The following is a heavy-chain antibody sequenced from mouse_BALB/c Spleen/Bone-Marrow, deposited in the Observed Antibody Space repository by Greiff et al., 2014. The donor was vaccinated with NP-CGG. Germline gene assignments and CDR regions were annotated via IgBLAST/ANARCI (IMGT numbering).Heavy chain of an antibody. D-gene: IGHD1-1*01. V-gene: IGHV1S126*01. CDR3: AREGDYYGSSAY. CDR2: IDPSDSKT. Sequence: VQLQQSXPQLVRPGASVKISCKASGYSFTSYWMHWVKQRPGQGLEWIGMIDPSDSKTRLNQKFKDKATLTVDKSSSTAYMQLSSPTSEDSAVYYCAREGDYYGSSAYWGQGTLVTVSA. CDR1: GYSFTSYW. J-gene: IGHJ3*01.